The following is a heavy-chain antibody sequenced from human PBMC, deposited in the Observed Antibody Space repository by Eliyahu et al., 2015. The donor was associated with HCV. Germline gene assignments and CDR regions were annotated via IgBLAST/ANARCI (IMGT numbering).Heavy chain of an antibody. J-gene: IGHJ5*02. Sequence: EVQLVESGGGLVQPGRSLRLSCAASGFPFDDYAMHWVRQAPGKGLEWVSGISWNSGSIGYADSVKGRFTISRDNAKNSLYLQMNSLRAEDTALYYCAKDIGGSGWQYNWFDPWGQGTLVTVSS. D-gene: IGHD6-19*01. V-gene: IGHV3-9*01. CDR2: ISWNSGSI. CDR3: AKDIGGSGWQYNWFDP. CDR1: GFPFDDYA.